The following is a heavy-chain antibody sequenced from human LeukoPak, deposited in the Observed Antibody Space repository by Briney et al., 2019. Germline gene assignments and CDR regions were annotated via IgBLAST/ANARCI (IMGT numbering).Heavy chain of an antibody. D-gene: IGHD6-19*01. CDR1: GFSFSGYY. V-gene: IGHV3-11*05. J-gene: IGHJ4*02. Sequence: GGSLRLSCAASGFSFSGYYMSWIRQAPGKGLEWVSYISSSSSYTNYADSVKGRFTISRDDAKNSLFLQMSSLGTDDTAVYYCARAVGSGPGGHFDYWAREPWSPSPQ. CDR3: ARAVGSGPGGHFDY. CDR2: ISSSSSYT.